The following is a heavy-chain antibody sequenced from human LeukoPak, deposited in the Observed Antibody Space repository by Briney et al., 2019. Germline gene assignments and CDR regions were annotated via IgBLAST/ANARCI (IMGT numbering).Heavy chain of an antibody. CDR1: GFSLSTSGVG. CDR3: AHSRERYFDWLLSYYYYYMDV. J-gene: IGHJ6*03. CDR2: IYWNDDK. Sequence: ESGPTLVKPTQTLTLTCTFSGFSLSTSGVGVGWIRQPPGKALEWLALIYWNDDKRYSPSLKSRLTITKDTSKNQVVLTMTNMDPVDTATYYCAHSRERYFDWLLSYYYYYMDVWGKGTTVTVSS. D-gene: IGHD3-9*01. V-gene: IGHV2-5*01.